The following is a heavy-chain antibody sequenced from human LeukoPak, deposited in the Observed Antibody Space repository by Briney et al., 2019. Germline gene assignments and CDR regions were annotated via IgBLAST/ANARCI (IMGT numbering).Heavy chain of an antibody. CDR3: ARLVVVPAAKRGYYYYYGMDV. D-gene: IGHD2-2*01. CDR2: TRNKANNYTT. V-gene: IGHV3-72*01. CDR1: GFTFSDHY. J-gene: IGHJ6*02. Sequence: GGSLRLSCAASGFTFSDHYMDWVRQAPGKGLEWVGRTRNKANNYTTEYAASVKGRFTISRDDSKNSLYLQMNSLKTEDTAVYYCARLVVVPAAKRGYYYYYGMDVWGQGATVTVSS.